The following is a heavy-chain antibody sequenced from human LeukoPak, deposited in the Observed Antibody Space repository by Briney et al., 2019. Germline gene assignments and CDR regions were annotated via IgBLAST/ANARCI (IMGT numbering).Heavy chain of an antibody. CDR1: GYTFSDYG. V-gene: IGHV1-18*01. D-gene: IGHD1-26*01. CDR2: ISSYENGS. J-gene: IGHJ5*02. CDR3: ARDWDQESDCFDP. Sequence: ASVKVSCKGSGYTFSDYGISWVRQAPGQRLEWMGWISSYENGSNRAQKFQDRVTMTIDTSTSTAYMELRSLRSDDTAVYYCARDWDQESDCFDPWGQGTLVTVSS.